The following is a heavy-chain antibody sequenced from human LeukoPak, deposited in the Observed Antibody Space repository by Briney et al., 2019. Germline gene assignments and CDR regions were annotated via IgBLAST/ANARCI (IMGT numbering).Heavy chain of an antibody. CDR3: EKVVYYERGGFDY. J-gene: IGHJ4*02. D-gene: IGHD2-8*01. Sequence: GGSLRLSCAASGFSFSSYGMHWVRQAPGKGLEWVALISYDGSNKYYADSVKGRFTISRDNSKNTLYLQMNSLRAEDAAVYFCEKVVYYERGGFDYWGQGTLVTVSS. CDR1: GFSFSSYG. V-gene: IGHV3-30*18. CDR2: ISYDGSNK.